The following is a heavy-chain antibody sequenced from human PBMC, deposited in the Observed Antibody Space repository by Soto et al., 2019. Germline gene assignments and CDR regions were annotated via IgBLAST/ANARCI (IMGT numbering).Heavy chain of an antibody. CDR1: GGSISSSNW. J-gene: IGHJ2*01. D-gene: IGHD3-22*01. Sequence: QVQLQGSGPGLVKPSGTLSLTCAVSGGSISSSNWWSWVRQPPGKGLEWIGEIYHSGSTNYNPSLKSRVTISVDKSKNQFSLKLSSVTAADTAVYYCAREGNYYDSSGYYGDWYFDLWGRGTLVTVSS. V-gene: IGHV4-4*02. CDR2: IYHSGST. CDR3: AREGNYYDSSGYYGDWYFDL.